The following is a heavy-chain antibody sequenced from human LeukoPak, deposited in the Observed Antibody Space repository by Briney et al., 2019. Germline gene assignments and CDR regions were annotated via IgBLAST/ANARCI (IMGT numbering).Heavy chain of an antibody. D-gene: IGHD2-21*01. CDR3: ARDCGGGGFDY. CDR2: INSDGSSA. Sequence: GGSLRLSCEASQFTFNDYWMHWVRQGPGKGLVWVSRINSDGSSASYADSVKGRFTISRDNAKNTLYLQMNSLRAEDTAVYYCARDCGGGGFDYWGQGTLVTVSS. CDR1: QFTFNDYW. V-gene: IGHV3-74*01. J-gene: IGHJ4*02.